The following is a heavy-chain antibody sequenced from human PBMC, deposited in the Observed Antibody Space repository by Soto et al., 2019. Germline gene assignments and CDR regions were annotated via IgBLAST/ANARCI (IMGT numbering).Heavy chain of an antibody. Sequence: QVQLQQWGAGLLKPSETLSLTCAVYGGSFSGYYWGWIRQPPGKGLEWIGEINHSGSTNYNPSLKSRVTISLHTSKNQFSLKLSSVTAADTAVYYCARGGYCSGGSCYSYYYYDMDVWGQGTTVTVSS. J-gene: IGHJ6*02. CDR3: ARGGYCSGGSCYSYYYYDMDV. D-gene: IGHD2-15*01. CDR1: GGSFSGYY. CDR2: INHSGST. V-gene: IGHV4-34*01.